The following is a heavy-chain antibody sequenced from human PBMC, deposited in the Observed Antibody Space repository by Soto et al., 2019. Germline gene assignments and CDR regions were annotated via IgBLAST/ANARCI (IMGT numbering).Heavy chain of an antibody. CDR1: GFTFSSYA. J-gene: IGHJ5*02. Sequence: QVQLVESGGGVVQPGRSLRLSCAASGFTFSSYAMHWVRQAPGKGLEWVAVISYDGSNKYYADSVKGRFTISRDNSKNTLDLQMNSLRAEDTAVYYCARGAVTYNNWFDPWGQGTLVTVSS. CDR3: ARGAVTYNNWFDP. CDR2: ISYDGSNK. D-gene: IGHD4-17*01. V-gene: IGHV3-30-3*01.